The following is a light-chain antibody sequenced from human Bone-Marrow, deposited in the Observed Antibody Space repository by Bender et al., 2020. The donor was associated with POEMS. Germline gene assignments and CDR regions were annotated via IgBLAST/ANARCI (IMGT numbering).Light chain of an antibody. V-gene: IGLV2-8*01. CDR3: QSYDSSLSGPT. CDR1: SSDVGGYDS. Sequence: QSALTQPPSASGSPGQSVTISCTGTSSDVGGYDSVSWYQHHPGKAPKLMIYEVTKRPSGVPDRFSGSKSGTSASLTITGLQAEDEADYYCQSYDSSLSGPTVGGGTRLTVL. CDR2: EVT. J-gene: IGLJ2*01.